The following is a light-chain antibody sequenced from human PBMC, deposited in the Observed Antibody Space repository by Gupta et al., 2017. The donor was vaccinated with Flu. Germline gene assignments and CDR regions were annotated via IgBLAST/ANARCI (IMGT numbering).Light chain of an antibody. CDR3: QQYDDWPPIT. V-gene: IGKV3-15*01. J-gene: IGKJ5*01. CDR1: QSISSN. Sequence: DIVMTQSPDTLSVSPGDRATLSCRASQSISSNLAWYQHKPGLAPRLLIYGASTRATGIADRVSGSGSGTEFTRTISSLESEDFAVYYCQQYDDWPPITFGQGTRLEIK. CDR2: GAS.